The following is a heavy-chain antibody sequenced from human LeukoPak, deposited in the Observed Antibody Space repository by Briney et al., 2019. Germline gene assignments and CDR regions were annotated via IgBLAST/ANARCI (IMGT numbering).Heavy chain of an antibody. V-gene: IGHV3-23*01. Sequence: PGGSLRLSCAASGFTFSSYAMSWVRQAPGKGLEWVSAISGSGGSTYYADSVKGRFTISRDNSKNTMYLQMNSLRAEDTAVYYCAKAIKIVGATSGRYYFDYWGQGTLVTVSS. CDR1: GFTFSSYA. CDR3: AKAIKIVGATSGRYYFDY. D-gene: IGHD1-26*01. J-gene: IGHJ4*02. CDR2: ISGSGGST.